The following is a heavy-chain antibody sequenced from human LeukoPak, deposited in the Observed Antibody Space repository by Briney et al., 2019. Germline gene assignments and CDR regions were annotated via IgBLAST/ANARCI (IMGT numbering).Heavy chain of an antibody. J-gene: IGHJ4*02. CDR1: GDSVSSNSAA. CDR2: TYYRSKWYN. D-gene: IGHD6-19*01. CDR3: ARDFVETHTQSIAVAHNPFDY. V-gene: IGHV6-1*01. Sequence: PSQTLSLTCAISGDSVSSNSAAWNWIRQSPSRGLEWLGRTYYRSKWYNDYAVSVKSRITINPDTSKNQFSLQLNSVTPEDTAVYYCARDFVETHTQSIAVAHNPFDYWGQGTLVTVSS.